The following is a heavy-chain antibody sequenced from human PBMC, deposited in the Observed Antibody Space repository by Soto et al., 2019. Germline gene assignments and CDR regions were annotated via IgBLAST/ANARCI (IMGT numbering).Heavy chain of an antibody. CDR1: GFTFSSYS. CDR3: ARDAPPDDY. CDR2: ISSSTI. Sequence: EVQLVESGGGLVQPGGSLRLSCAASGFTFSSYSMNWVRQAPGKGLEWVSYISSSTIYYADSVKGRFTISRDNAKNSLHLQMNSLRAEDTAVYYCARDAPPDDYWGQGTLVTVSS. J-gene: IGHJ4*02. V-gene: IGHV3-48*01.